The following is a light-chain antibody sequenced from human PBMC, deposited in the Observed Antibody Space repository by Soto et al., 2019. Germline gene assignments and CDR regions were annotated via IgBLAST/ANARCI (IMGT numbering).Light chain of an antibody. Sequence: DIQMTQSPSTLSASVGDRVTITCRATQSISSWLAWYQQKPGEAPKLLIYDASSLESGVPSRFSGSGSGIEFTLTISSLQPDDFATYYCQQYNSYSSTFGQGTKLEIK. J-gene: IGKJ2*02. CDR1: QSISSW. CDR3: QQYNSYSST. V-gene: IGKV1-5*01. CDR2: DAS.